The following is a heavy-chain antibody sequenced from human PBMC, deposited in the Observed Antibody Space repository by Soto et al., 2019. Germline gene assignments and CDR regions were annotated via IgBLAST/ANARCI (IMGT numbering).Heavy chain of an antibody. D-gene: IGHD6-19*01. CDR3: ARRGEYSSGWYNWFDP. CDR1: VGSIRISSYY. J-gene: IGHJ5*02. CDR2: IYYSGST. V-gene: IGHV4-39*01. Sequence: SETLAVSCTFSVGSIRISSYYWGWIRQPPGKGLEWIGSIYYSGSTYYNPSLKSRVTISVDTSKNQFSPKLSSVTAADTAVYYCARRGEYSSGWYNWFDPWGQGTMVTVSS.